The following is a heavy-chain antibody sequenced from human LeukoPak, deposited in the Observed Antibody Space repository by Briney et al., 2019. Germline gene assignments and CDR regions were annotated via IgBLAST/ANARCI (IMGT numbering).Heavy chain of an antibody. CDR1: GFIFSSYW. Sequence: GGSLRLSCTTSGFIFSSYWMNWVRQAPGKGLEWVSYISSSGSTIYYADSVKGRFTISRDNAKNSLYLQMNSLRAEDTAVYYCARAYCSSTSCYPPNYWGQGTLVTVSS. D-gene: IGHD2-2*01. V-gene: IGHV3-48*04. J-gene: IGHJ4*02. CDR2: ISSSGSTI. CDR3: ARAYCSSTSCYPPNY.